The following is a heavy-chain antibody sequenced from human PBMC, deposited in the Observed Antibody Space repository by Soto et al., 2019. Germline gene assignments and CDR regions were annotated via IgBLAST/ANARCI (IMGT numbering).Heavy chain of an antibody. D-gene: IGHD5-12*01. CDR2: IYYSGST. V-gene: IGHV4-59*01. CDR1: GGSISSYY. J-gene: IGHJ4*02. CDR3: ARLMNSGYDYRWGFDY. Sequence: SETLSLTCTVSGGSISSYYWSWIRQPPGKGLEWIGYIYYSGSTNYNPSLKSRVTISVDTSKNQFSLKLSSVTAADTAVYYCARLMNSGYDYRWGFDYWGQGTLVTVSS.